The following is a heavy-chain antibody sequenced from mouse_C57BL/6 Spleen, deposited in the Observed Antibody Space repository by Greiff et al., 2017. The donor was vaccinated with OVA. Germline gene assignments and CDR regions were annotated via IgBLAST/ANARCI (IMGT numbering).Heavy chain of an antibody. Sequence: EVQLQQSGPELVKPGASVKISCKASGYTFTDYYMNWVKQSHGKSLEWIGDINPNNGGTSYNQKFKGKATLTVDKSSSTAYMELRSLTSEDSAVYYCAKTAQAGDYFDYWGQGTTLTVPS. CDR2: INPNNGGT. J-gene: IGHJ2*01. V-gene: IGHV1-26*01. CDR3: AKTAQAGDYFDY. CDR1: GYTFTDYY. D-gene: IGHD3-2*02.